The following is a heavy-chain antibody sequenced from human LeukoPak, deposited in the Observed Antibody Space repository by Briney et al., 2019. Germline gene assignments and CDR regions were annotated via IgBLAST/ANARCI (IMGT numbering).Heavy chain of an antibody. CDR3: ARAGAVAANIWWFDP. CDR1: GFTFSSYG. CDR2: IWYDGSNK. D-gene: IGHD6-19*01. V-gene: IGHV3-33*01. Sequence: PGGSLRLSCAASGFTFSSYGMHWVRQAPGKGLEWVAVIWYDGSNKFYADSVKGRFTISRDNSKNTLYLEMNSLRAEDTAVYYCARAGAVAANIWWFDPWGQGTLVTVSS. J-gene: IGHJ5*02.